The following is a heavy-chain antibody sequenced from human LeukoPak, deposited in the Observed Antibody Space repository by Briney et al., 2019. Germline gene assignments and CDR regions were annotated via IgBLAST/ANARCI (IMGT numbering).Heavy chain of an antibody. D-gene: IGHD5-18*01. J-gene: IGHJ4*02. V-gene: IGHV1-69*05. CDR3: AIQDTAMVSGLDY. CDR2: IIPIFGTA. Sequence: AASVKVSCKASGGTFSSYAISWVRQAPGQGLEWMGGIIPIFGTANYAQKFQGRVTITTDESTSTAYMELSSLRSEDTAVYYCAIQDTAMVSGLDYWGQGTLVTVSS. CDR1: GGTFSSYA.